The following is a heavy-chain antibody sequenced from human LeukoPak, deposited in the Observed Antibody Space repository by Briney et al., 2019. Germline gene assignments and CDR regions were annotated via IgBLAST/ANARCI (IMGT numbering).Heavy chain of an antibody. D-gene: IGHD3-10*01. V-gene: IGHV4-59*01. CDR1: GGSISSYY. CDR3: AREVRFGELLFDY. CDR2: IYYSGST. Sequence: SETLSLTCTVSGGSISSYYWSWIRQPPGKGLEWIGYIYYSGSTNYNPSLKSRVTISVDTSKNQFSLKLSSVTAADTAVYYCAREVRFGELLFDYWGRGTLVTVSS. J-gene: IGHJ4*02.